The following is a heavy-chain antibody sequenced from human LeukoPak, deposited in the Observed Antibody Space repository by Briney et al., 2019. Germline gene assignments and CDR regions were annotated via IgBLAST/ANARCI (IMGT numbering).Heavy chain of an antibody. CDR3: ARFYYGSGSYYGYYYYYYMDV. V-gene: IGHV3-7*01. CDR1: GFTFSSYW. CDR2: IKQDGSEK. Sequence: GGSLTLSCAASGFTFSSYWMSWVRQAPGKGLEWVANIKQDGSEKYYVDSVKGRFTISRDNAKNSLYLQMNSLRAEDTAVYYCARFYYGSGSYYGYYYYYYMDVWGKGTTVTVSS. J-gene: IGHJ6*03. D-gene: IGHD3-10*01.